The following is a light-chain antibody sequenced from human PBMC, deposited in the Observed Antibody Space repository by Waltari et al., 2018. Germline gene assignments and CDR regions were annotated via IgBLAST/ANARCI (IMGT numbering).Light chain of an antibody. CDR3: MQGTRWPYT. CDR1: QSLVTVDGNTY. J-gene: IGKJ2*01. Sequence: VMTQSPVSLSVTLGQADSISCKSSQSLVTVDGNTYLNWFHQRPGQSPRRLIYWVFNRDSGVPDRFSGSGSGTDFTLRISRVDAEDVGVYYCMQGTRWPYTFGQGTQLDIK. V-gene: IGKV2-30*01. CDR2: WVF.